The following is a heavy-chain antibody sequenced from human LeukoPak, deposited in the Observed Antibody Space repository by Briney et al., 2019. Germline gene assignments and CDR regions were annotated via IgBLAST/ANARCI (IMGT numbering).Heavy chain of an antibody. Sequence: GASVKVSCKASGYTFTSYGISWVRQAPGQGLERMGWISAYNGNTNYVQKLQGRVTMTTDTSTSTAYMELRSLRSDDTAVYYCARVSISGYSSYYFDYWGRGTLVTVSS. CDR1: GYTFTSYG. CDR2: ISAYNGNT. D-gene: IGHD3-22*01. V-gene: IGHV1-18*01. CDR3: ARVSISGYSSYYFDY. J-gene: IGHJ4*02.